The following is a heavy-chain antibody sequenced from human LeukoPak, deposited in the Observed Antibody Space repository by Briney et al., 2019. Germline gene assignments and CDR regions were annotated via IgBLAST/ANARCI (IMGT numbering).Heavy chain of an antibody. CDR2: ISAYNGNT. CDR3: AREPGYCSSTSCYTPGRPTEELLDY. J-gene: IGHJ4*02. D-gene: IGHD2-2*02. CDR1: GYTFTSYG. Sequence: ASVKVSCKASGYTFTSYGISWVRPAPGQGLEWMGWISAYNGNTNYAQKLQGRVTMTTDTSTSTAYMELRSLRSDDTAVYYCAREPGYCSSTSCYTPGRPTEELLDYWGQGTLVTVSS. V-gene: IGHV1-18*01.